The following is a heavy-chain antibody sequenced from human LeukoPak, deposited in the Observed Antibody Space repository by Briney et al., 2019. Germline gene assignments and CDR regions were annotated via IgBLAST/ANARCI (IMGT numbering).Heavy chain of an antibody. Sequence: GGSLRLSCAASGFTFSDHYMDWIRQAPGKGLEWVGRSRNKANSYTTEYAASVKGRFTISRDDSKNSLYLQMNSLKSEDTAVYHCVWTKVVAGTNPPFGFWGQGTLVTVSS. CDR3: VWTKVVAGTNPPFGF. J-gene: IGHJ4*02. V-gene: IGHV3-72*01. D-gene: IGHD6-19*01. CDR2: SRNKANSYTT. CDR1: GFTFSDHY.